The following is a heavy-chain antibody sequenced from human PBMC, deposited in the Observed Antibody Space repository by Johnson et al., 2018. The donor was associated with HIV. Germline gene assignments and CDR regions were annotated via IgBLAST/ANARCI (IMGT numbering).Heavy chain of an antibody. CDR1: GFTFSDYY. CDR3: AKDRGSPGIPAAFDL. V-gene: IGHV3-11*04. D-gene: IGHD1-26*01. CDR2: IRSSSSTI. Sequence: QVQLVESGGGLVQPGGSLRLSCAASGFTFSDYYMSWIRQAPGKGPEWVSYIRSSSSTIYYADSVKGRFTISRDNSKNTLFLQMNSLRAEDTAVYYCAKDRGSPGIPAAFDLWGQGTMVTVSS. J-gene: IGHJ3*01.